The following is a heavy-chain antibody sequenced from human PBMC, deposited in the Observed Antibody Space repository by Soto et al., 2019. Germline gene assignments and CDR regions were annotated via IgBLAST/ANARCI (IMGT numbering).Heavy chain of an antibody. Sequence: PSETLSLTCTVSGASINSGDYYWSWIRQPPGKGLEWIGHIYYRGSTYYNPSLKSRAGISVDSSKSQVSLKLTSVTAADTAVYFCATILLNYYRLDYWGQGALVTVSS. CDR2: IYYRGST. CDR1: GASINSGDYY. D-gene: IGHD3-10*01. J-gene: IGHJ4*02. V-gene: IGHV4-30-4*01. CDR3: ATILLNYYRLDY.